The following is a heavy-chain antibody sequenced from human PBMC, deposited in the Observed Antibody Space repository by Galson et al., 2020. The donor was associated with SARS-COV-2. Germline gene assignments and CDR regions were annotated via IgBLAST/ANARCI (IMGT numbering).Heavy chain of an antibody. Sequence: GESLKISCKASGYSFIGYYMHWVRQAPGQGLEWMGWINPNSGGTHYAQKFQGWVTMTRDTSISTIYMELSRLTSDDTAVYYCAREDGGDYSSGRDGLDSWGQGTLVTVSS. D-gene: IGHD6-19*01. CDR1: GYSFIGYY. CDR3: AREDGGDYSSGRDGLDS. V-gene: IGHV1-2*04. CDR2: INPNSGGT. J-gene: IGHJ4*02.